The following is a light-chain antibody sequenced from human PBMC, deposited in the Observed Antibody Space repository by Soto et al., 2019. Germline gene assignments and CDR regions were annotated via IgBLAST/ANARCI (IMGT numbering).Light chain of an antibody. Sequence: QSALTQPRSVSGSPGQSVTISCTGTRSDVGGYDYASWYQQYPGKAPKLMIYDVIKRPSGVPDRFSGSKSGNTASLTISGLQAEDEADYYCCSYAGSYNVVFGGGTKVTVL. CDR3: CSYAGSYNVV. CDR2: DVI. CDR1: RSDVGGYDY. J-gene: IGLJ2*01. V-gene: IGLV2-11*01.